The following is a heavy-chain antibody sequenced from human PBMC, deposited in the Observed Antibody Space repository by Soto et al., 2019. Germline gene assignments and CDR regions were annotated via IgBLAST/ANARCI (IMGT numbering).Heavy chain of an antibody. V-gene: IGHV1-24*01. D-gene: IGHD3-10*01. CDR1: GYTLTELS. CDR3: AREVRRSNQFDH. CDR2: FDLENGES. Sequence: PVKVACKVSGYTLTELSIHWVRQTTGEGRQWMGGFDLENGESTYAQRFQGRVTMTEESSADTPYMELSSLRPKDTAVYYCAREVRRSNQFDHLGQGTMVTVSS. J-gene: IGHJ4*02.